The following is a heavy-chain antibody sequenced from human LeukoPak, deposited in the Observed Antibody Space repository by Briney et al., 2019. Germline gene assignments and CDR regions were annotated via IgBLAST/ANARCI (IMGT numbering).Heavy chain of an antibody. CDR2: IWYDGSNK. V-gene: IGHV3-33*01. CDR3: AREEVVVATAYYYYGMDV. Sequence: GGSLRLSCAASGFTFSSYGMHWVRQAPGKGLEWVAVIWYDGSNKYHADSVKGRFTISRDNSKNTLYLQMNSLRAEDTAVYYCAREEVVVATAYYYYGMDVWGQGTTVTVSS. CDR1: GFTFSSYG. J-gene: IGHJ6*02. D-gene: IGHD2-15*01.